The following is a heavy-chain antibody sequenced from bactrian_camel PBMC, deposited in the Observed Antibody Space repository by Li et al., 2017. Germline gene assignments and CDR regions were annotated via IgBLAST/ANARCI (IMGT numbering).Heavy chain of an antibody. D-gene: IGHD1*01. V-gene: IGHV3S53*01. CDR3: AAQRRGLSLFCGIAATFRDEYNY. Sequence: QVQLVESGGGSVQVGGSLRLSCVATGSVYNDICMGWVRRALGKRDEGVAGIARDGSTTYADFVKGRFTVSKINANNTLYLQMNSLEPEDTAMYYCAAQRRGLSLFCGIAATFRDEYNYRGQGTQVTVS. J-gene: IGHJ4*01. CDR2: IARDGST. CDR1: GSVYNDIC.